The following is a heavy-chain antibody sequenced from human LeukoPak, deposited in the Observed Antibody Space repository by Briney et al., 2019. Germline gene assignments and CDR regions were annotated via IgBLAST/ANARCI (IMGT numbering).Heavy chain of an antibody. J-gene: IGHJ4*02. V-gene: IGHV3-23*01. CDR2: ISGSGGST. Sequence: PGGSLTLSCAASGFSCSSYAMSWLRPAPGKELEWVSAISGSGGSTYYADSVKDRFTISRDNPKNTLSLQMNSLRAEDTAVYYCAKVHSRGPSFDYWGQGTLVTVSS. CDR1: GFSCSSYA. CDR3: AKVHSRGPSFDY. D-gene: IGHD6-13*01.